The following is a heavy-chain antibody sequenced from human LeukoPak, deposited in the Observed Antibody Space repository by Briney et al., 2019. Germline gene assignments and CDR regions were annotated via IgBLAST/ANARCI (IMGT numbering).Heavy chain of an antibody. CDR3: ADDIVVVPAASPDYYYYGMDV. Sequence: SETLSLTCTVSGGSISSSSYYWGWIRQPPGKGLEWIGSIYYSGSTYYNPSLKSQVTISVDTSKNQFSLKLSSVTAADTAVYYCADDIVVVPAASPDYYYYGMDVWGQGTTVTVSS. D-gene: IGHD2-2*01. J-gene: IGHJ6*02. V-gene: IGHV4-39*01. CDR2: IYYSGST. CDR1: GGSISSSSYY.